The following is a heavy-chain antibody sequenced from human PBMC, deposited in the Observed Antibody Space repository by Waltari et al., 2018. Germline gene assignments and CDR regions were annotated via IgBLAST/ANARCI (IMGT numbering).Heavy chain of an antibody. CDR3: AKDGGYVHVRLCYFDY. CDR2: ISYDGSNK. Sequence: QVQLVESGGGGVQPGRSLRLSCEGSGFTFSGYGMHWVRQAPGKGLEWVAVISYDGSNKNDAVSVKGRFTSSRDNSKNPLYLPMNSLRAQDTAVYYCAKDGGYVHVRLCYFDYWGQGTLVTVSS. D-gene: IGHD2-2*01. J-gene: IGHJ4*02. V-gene: IGHV3-30*18. CDR1: GFTFSGYG.